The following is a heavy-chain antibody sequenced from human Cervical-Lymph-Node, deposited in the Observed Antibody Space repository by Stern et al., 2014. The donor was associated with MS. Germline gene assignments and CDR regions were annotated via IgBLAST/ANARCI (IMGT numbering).Heavy chain of an antibody. CDR1: GG. CDR2: IIPFVGTGTV. V-gene: IGHV1-69*06. D-gene: IGHD3-10*01. CDR3: ARGAGDNWFDP. J-gene: IGHJ5*02. Sequence: VQLVESGADVKKPGSSVRVSCKASGGISWLRQAPGQGLEWMGGIIPFVGTGTVNYAQNFQGRLTCIADNSTNTPYMELSSLRFDDTAVYYCARGAGDNWFDPWGQGTLVSVSS.